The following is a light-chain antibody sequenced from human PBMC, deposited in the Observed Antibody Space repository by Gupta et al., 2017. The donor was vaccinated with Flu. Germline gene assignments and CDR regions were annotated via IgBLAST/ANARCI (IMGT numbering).Light chain of an antibody. CDR1: EDVENY. CDR3: QQSFHTPFT. Sequence: DIQMAQSPSSLSASVGDRVTINCRTSEDVENYLNWYQQTPGKPPKLLIYAASELQSGVPPRFSGGGSGTDFTLTINGLLAEDCGTYYCQQSFHTPFTFGPGTRVDVK. J-gene: IGKJ3*01. CDR2: AAS. V-gene: IGKV1-39*01.